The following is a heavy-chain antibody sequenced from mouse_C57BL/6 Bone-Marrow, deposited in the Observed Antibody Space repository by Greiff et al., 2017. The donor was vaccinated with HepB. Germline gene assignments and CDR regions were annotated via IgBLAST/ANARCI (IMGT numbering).Heavy chain of an antibody. CDR1: GYTFTSYW. CDR3: ARWGYYGSSSLYFDY. CDR2: IDPSDSYT. Sequence: VQLQQPGAELVKPGASVKLSCKASGYTFTSYWMQWVKQRPGQGLEWIGEIDPSDSYTNYNQKFKGKATLTVDTSSSTAYMQLSSLTSEDSAVYYCARWGYYGSSSLYFDYWGQGTTLTVSS. J-gene: IGHJ2*01. V-gene: IGHV1-50*01. D-gene: IGHD1-1*01.